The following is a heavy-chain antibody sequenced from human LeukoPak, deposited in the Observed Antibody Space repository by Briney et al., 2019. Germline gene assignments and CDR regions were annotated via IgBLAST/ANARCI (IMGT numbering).Heavy chain of an antibody. CDR3: AKDPLNTVMVSPTFDY. V-gene: IGHV3-23*01. CDR1: GFPFSSYA. Sequence: GGSLRLSCVVSGFPFSSYAMSWVRQAPGKGLEWVSGISGSGDDTCYAASVKGRFIVSRDTSKNTLYLQMNSLRAEDTAVYYCAKDPLNTVMVSPTFDYWGQGTLVTVSS. CDR2: ISGSGDDT. D-gene: IGHD5-18*01. J-gene: IGHJ4*02.